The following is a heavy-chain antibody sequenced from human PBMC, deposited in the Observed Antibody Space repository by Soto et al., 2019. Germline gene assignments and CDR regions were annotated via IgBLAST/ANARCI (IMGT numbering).Heavy chain of an antibody. J-gene: IGHJ6*02. V-gene: IGHV4-39*01. Sequence: SETLSLTCTVSGGSISSSSYYWGWIRQPPGKGLEWIGSIYYSGSTYYNPSLKSRVTISVDTSKNQFSLKLSSVTAADTAVYYCASQYSSYYYYYGMDVWGLGTTVTVSS. CDR2: IYYSGST. CDR3: ASQYSSYYYYYGMDV. CDR1: GGSISSSSYY. D-gene: IGHD6-13*01.